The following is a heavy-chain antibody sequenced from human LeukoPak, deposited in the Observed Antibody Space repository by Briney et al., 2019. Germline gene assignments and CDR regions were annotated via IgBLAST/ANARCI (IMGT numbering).Heavy chain of an antibody. J-gene: IGHJ4*02. D-gene: IGHD3-16*02. V-gene: IGHV3-33*01. CDR1: GFTFSTYG. Sequence: GGSLRLSCAASGFTFSTYGMHWVRQAPGKGLEWVALIWYDGSSKHYADSVRGRFTISRDNSKNTLYLQMNSLRAEDTAVYYCARDFELSHWGQGTLVTVSS. CDR3: ARDFELSH. CDR2: IWYDGSSK.